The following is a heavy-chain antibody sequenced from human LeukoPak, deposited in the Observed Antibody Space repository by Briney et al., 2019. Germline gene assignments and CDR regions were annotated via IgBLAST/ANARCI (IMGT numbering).Heavy chain of an antibody. Sequence: PGGSLTLACAASGLSFRNYEMNWVRQAPGEGRGWVSYIDTSTTTIYHADSVKGRFTNSRDNAKSSLYLQMNSLRAEDTALYYCARCRGGATCDHWGQGTLVTVSS. D-gene: IGHD4/OR15-4a*01. V-gene: IGHV3-48*03. CDR1: GLSFRNYE. CDR3: ARCRGGATCDH. CDR2: IDTSTTTI. J-gene: IGHJ5*02.